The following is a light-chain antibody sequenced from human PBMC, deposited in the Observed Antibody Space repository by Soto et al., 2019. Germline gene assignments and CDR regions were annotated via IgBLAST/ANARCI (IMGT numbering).Light chain of an antibody. CDR2: KNN. J-gene: IGLJ3*02. CDR1: SSNIGSNT. Sequence: QSVLTQPPSASATPGQRVTISCSGSSSNIGSNTVNWYQQLPGTAPKLLIYKNNQRPSGVPDRFSGSKSGTSASLAISGPQSEDEADYYCAAWDDSLNGRVFGGGTKLTVL. V-gene: IGLV1-44*01. CDR3: AAWDDSLNGRV.